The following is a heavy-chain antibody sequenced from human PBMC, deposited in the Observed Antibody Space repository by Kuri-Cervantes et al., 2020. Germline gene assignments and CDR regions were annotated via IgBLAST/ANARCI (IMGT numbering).Heavy chain of an antibody. CDR3: AQRHDYGDYGDAFDI. J-gene: IGHJ3*02. Sequence: GSLRLSCAVYGGSFSGYYWSWIRQPPGKGLEWIGEINHSGSTSYNPSLKSRVTISVDTSKNQFSLKLSSVTAADTAVYYCAQRHDYGDYGDAFDIWGQGTMVTVSS. D-gene: IGHD4-17*01. CDR1: GGSFSGYY. V-gene: IGHV4-34*01. CDR2: INHSGST.